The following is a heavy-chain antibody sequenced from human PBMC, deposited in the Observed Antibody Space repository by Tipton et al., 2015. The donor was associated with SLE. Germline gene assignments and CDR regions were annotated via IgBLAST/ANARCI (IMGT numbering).Heavy chain of an antibody. CDR3: ASLGRIQDY. CDR1: GYSLTSGYY. Sequence: TLSLTCAVSGYSLTSGYYWGWIRQPPGKGLEWLGFVYHSGTTGYNPSLSNRLTLSLDTSRNHFSLKLTSVTAADTAIYYCASLGRIQDYWGQGTLVTVSS. D-gene: IGHD1-26*01. V-gene: IGHV4-38-2*01. CDR2: VYHSGTT. J-gene: IGHJ4*02.